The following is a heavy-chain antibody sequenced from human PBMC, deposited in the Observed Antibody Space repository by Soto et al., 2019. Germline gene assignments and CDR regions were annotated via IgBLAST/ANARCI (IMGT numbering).Heavy chain of an antibody. CDR3: NRHVDCSGGSCYSGYYYYLDV. V-gene: IGHV3-73*01. D-gene: IGHD2-15*01. CDR2: IRSKPNTDAT. CDR1: GFTFSDSA. J-gene: IGHJ6*03. Sequence: EVQLVESGGGLVQPGGSLKLSCAASGFTFSDSAMHWVRPASGKGLEWVGRIRSKPNTDATEYAASVKGRFTISRDDSKNTAYLQMNSLKTEDTAVYYCNRHVDCSGGSCYSGYYYYLDVLGKGNTVTGSS.